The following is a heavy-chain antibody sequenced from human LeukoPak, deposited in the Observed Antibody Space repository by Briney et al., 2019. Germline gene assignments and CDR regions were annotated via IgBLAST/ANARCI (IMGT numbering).Heavy chain of an antibody. D-gene: IGHD2-15*01. CDR1: GGSISSHY. Sequence: SETLSLTCTVSGGSISSHYWTWIRQSPVKGLEWIGDISNSGSTSYNPSLKSRVTISIDTSKNQFSLKLSSVTVAGTAVYYCGRDALVGYFSYYYMDVWGKGTTVTVSS. J-gene: IGHJ6*03. CDR2: ISNSGST. CDR3: GRDALVGYFSYYYMDV. V-gene: IGHV4-59*11.